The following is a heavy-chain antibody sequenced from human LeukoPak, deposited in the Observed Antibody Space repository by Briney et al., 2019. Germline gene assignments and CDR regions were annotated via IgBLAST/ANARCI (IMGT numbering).Heavy chain of an antibody. Sequence: KPSETLSLTCSVSGDSISYFYWSWIRQAAGKGLEWIGRISGSGSTDYNASLKSRVTMSVDTSKNQLSLKVISVTAADTAVYYCAELGITMIRGVWGKGTTVTISS. CDR2: ISGSGST. CDR3: AELGITMIRGV. J-gene: IGHJ6*04. CDR1: GDSISYFY. V-gene: IGHV4-4*07. D-gene: IGHD3-22*01.